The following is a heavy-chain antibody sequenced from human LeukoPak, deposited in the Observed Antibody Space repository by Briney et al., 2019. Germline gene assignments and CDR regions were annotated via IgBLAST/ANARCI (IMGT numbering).Heavy chain of an antibody. CDR3: ARHGASGWTHFDY. D-gene: IGHD6-25*01. CDR1: GGSISSSNW. Sequence: PSGTLSLTCAVSGGSISSSNWWSWVRQPPGRGLEWIGEIYHSGSTNYNPSLKSRVTISVDKSKNQFSLKLTSVTAADTAVYYCARHGASGWTHFDYWGQGTLVTVSS. V-gene: IGHV4-4*02. CDR2: IYHSGST. J-gene: IGHJ4*02.